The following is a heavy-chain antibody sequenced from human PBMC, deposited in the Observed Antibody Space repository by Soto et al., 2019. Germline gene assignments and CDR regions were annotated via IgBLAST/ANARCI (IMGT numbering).Heavy chain of an antibody. Sequence: SETLSLTCSPSGSSLSRYYYSWLRLPPGKGLEWIGYIYYSQSTYYHPSLKSRVTIPVDTSKNQFSLKLSSVTAADTAVYYCASTAPPRYDFWSGYLGFGMDVWGQGTPVTVSS. CDR1: GSSLSRYY. V-gene: IGHV4-59*06. CDR3: ASTAPPRYDFWSGYLGFGMDV. J-gene: IGHJ6*02. D-gene: IGHD3-3*01. CDR2: IYYSQST.